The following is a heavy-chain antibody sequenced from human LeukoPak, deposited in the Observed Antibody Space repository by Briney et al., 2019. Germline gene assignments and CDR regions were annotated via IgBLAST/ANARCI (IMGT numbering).Heavy chain of an antibody. Sequence: ASVKVSCKASGYTFTDYYIHWVRQAPGQGLEWMGVINLSGGSTSFAQKFQARLTMTRDTSTSTVYMELSGLRSEDTAVYYCAREIVVVPSARGFDPWGQGTLVTVSS. CDR3: AREIVVVPSARGFDP. J-gene: IGHJ5*02. CDR2: INLSGGST. D-gene: IGHD2-2*01. V-gene: IGHV1-46*01. CDR1: GYTFTDYY.